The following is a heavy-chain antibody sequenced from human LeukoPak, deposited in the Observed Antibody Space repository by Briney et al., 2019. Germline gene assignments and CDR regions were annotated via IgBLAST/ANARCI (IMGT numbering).Heavy chain of an antibody. CDR3: AKSSPPPLRS. Sequence: GGSLRLSCAASGFTFSSYALGWVRQAPGKGLDWVSAFSGSGGSTYYADSVKGRFTISRDNSKNTLYLQMNSMRAEDRAVYYCAKSSPPPLRSWGQGTLVTVSS. J-gene: IGHJ5*02. CDR2: FSGSGGST. V-gene: IGHV3-23*01. CDR1: GFTFSSYA.